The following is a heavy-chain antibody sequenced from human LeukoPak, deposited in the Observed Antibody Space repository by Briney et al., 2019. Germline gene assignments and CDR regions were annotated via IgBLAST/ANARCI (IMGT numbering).Heavy chain of an antibody. D-gene: IGHD3-10*01. CDR1: GFTFSSYS. CDR2: ISSSSSYI. CDR3: ARGGSGSYYHLFDY. V-gene: IGHV3-21*01. J-gene: IGHJ4*02. Sequence: GGSLRLSCAASGFTFSSYSMNWVRQAPGKGLEWVSSISSSSSYIYYADSVKGRFTISRDNAKNSLYLQMDSLRAEDTAVYYCARGGSGSYYHLFDYWGQGTLVTVSS.